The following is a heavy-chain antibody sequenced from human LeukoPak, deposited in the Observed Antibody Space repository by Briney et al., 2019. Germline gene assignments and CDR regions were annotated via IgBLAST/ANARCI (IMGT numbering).Heavy chain of an antibody. CDR3: ARDGYCSGTTCYLYWFDP. Sequence: SETLSLTCTVSGGSISSYYWSWIRQPAGKGLEWIGRIYTNGNTNYNPSLKSRVTMSVDTSKNQISLKLTSVTAADTAVYYCARDGYCSGTTCYLYWFDPWGQGTLVTVSS. V-gene: IGHV4-4*07. CDR1: GGSISSYY. D-gene: IGHD2-2*03. J-gene: IGHJ5*02. CDR2: IYTNGNT.